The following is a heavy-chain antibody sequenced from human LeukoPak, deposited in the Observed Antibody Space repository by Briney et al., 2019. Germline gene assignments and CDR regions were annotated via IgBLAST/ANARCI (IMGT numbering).Heavy chain of an antibody. Sequence: ASVKVSCKASGYTFTSYGISWVRQAPGQGLEWMGWISAYNGNTNYAQKLQGRVTMTRNTSISTAYMELSRLRSDDTAVYYCAVSSDAFDIWGQGTMVTVSS. CDR2: ISAYNGNT. CDR1: GYTFTSYG. J-gene: IGHJ3*02. CDR3: AVSSDAFDI. V-gene: IGHV1-18*01.